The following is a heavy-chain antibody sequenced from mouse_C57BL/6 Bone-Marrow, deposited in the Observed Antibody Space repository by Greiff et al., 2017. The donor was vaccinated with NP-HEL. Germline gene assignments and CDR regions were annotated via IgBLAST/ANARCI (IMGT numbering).Heavy chain of an antibody. CDR3: ARGSYYYGRSYWYFDV. CDR2: IHPNSGST. V-gene: IGHV1-64*01. J-gene: IGHJ1*03. CDR1: GYTFTSYW. Sequence: QVQLQQPGAELVKPGASVKLSCKASGYTFTSYWMHWVKQRPGQGLEWIGMIHPNSGSTNYNEKFKSKATLTVATSSSTAYMQLSSLTSEDSAVYYCARGSYYYGRSYWYFDVWGTGTTVTVSS. D-gene: IGHD1-1*01.